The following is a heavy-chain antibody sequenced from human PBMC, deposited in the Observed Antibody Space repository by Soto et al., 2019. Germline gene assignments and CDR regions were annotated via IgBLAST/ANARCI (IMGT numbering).Heavy chain of an antibody. D-gene: IGHD3-3*01. CDR2: IIPILGIA. CDR1: GGTFSSYT. V-gene: IGHV1-69*02. J-gene: IGHJ5*02. Sequence: VKVSCKASGGTFSSYTISWVRQAPGQGLEWMGRIIPILGIANYAQKFQGRVTITADKSTSTAYMELSSLRSEDTAVYYCARGPLFGVVITGTWFDPWGQGTLVTVS. CDR3: ARGPLFGVVITGTWFDP.